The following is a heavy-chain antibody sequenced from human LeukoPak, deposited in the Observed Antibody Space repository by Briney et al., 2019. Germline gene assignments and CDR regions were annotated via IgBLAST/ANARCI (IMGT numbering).Heavy chain of an antibody. CDR3: ARAGYSGYAFDY. V-gene: IGHV4-59*01. Sequence: SETLSLTCTVSGFSISSYYWSWIRQPPGKGLEWVGYIYYSGSTNYNPSLKSRVTISVDTSKNQFSLKLSSVTAADTAVYYCARAGYSGYAFDYWGQGTLVTVSS. D-gene: IGHD5-12*01. CDR1: GFSISSYY. J-gene: IGHJ4*02. CDR2: IYYSGST.